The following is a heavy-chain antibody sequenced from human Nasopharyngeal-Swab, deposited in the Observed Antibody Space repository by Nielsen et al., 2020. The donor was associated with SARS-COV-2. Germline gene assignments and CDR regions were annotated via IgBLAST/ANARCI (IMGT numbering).Heavy chain of an antibody. J-gene: IGHJ6*03. CDR3: AKDPSAAMDV. V-gene: IGHV3-23*01. CDR2: ISGSGDNT. Sequence: GESLKISCEASGFTFESYGMTWVRQAPGKGLEWVSTISGSGDNTHYADSVRGRFTISRDNSQRTVFLQMNSLRAEDTALYYCAKDPSAAMDVWGKGTTVIVSS. CDR1: GFTFESYG. D-gene: IGHD6-13*01.